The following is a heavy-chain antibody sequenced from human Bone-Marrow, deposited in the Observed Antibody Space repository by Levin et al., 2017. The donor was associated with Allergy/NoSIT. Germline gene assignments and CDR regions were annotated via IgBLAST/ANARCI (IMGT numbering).Heavy chain of an antibody. V-gene: IGHV1-18*01. CDR3: ARGHFPYYYYGMDV. CDR1: GYTFTTYG. CDR2: VSAYSGNT. Sequence: PGESLKISCKASGYTFTTYGLTWVRQAPEQGLEWMGWVSAYSGNTNYALNLQDRVTMTTDTATNTAYMELTSLRSDDTAIYYCARGHFPYYYYGMDVWGQGTTVVVSS. J-gene: IGHJ6*02.